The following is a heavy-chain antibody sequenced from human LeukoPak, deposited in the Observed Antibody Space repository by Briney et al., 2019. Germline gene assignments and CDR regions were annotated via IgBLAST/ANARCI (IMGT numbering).Heavy chain of an antibody. CDR1: GYSISSGYY. Sequence: SETLSLTCTVSGYSISSGYYWGWIRQPPGKGLEWIGSIYHSGSTYYNPSLKSRVTISVDTSKNQFTLKLSSVTAADTAVYYCARDRATIAAASWFDPWGQGTLVTVSS. V-gene: IGHV4-38-2*02. J-gene: IGHJ5*02. D-gene: IGHD6-13*01. CDR2: IYHSGST. CDR3: ARDRATIAAASWFDP.